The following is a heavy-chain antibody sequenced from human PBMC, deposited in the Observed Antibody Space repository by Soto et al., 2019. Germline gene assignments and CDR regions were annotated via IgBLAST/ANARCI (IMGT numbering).Heavy chain of an antibody. J-gene: IGHJ4*02. CDR3: ARGAAAGTTEGSFDY. V-gene: IGHV1-18*01. CDR2: ISAYNGNP. D-gene: IGHD1-7*01. CDR1: GYTFTSYG. Sequence: ASVKVSCKASGYTFTSYGISWVRQAPGQGLEWMGWISAYNGNPNYAQKLQGRVTMTTDTSTSTAYMELRSLRSDDTAVYYCARGAAAGTTEGSFDYWGQGTLVTVSS.